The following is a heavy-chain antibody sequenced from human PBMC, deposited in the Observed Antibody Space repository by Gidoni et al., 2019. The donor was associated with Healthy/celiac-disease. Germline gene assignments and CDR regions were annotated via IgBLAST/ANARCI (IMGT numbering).Heavy chain of an antibody. V-gene: IGHV4-38-2*02. CDR3: ARDNYDILTGYYTHDY. Sequence: QVQLQESGPGLVKPSETLSLTCTVSGYSISSGYYWGWIRQPPGKGLEWIGSIYHSGSTYYNPSLKSRVTISVDTSKNQFSLKLSSVTAADTAVYYCARDNYDILTGYYTHDYWGQGTLVTVSS. J-gene: IGHJ4*02. CDR2: IYHSGST. CDR1: GYSISSGYY. D-gene: IGHD3-9*01.